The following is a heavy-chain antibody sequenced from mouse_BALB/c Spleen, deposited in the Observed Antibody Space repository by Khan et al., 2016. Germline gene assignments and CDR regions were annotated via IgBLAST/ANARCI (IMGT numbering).Heavy chain of an antibody. D-gene: IGHD1-2*01. Sequence: EVQLQESGPGLVKPSQSLSLTCTVTGYSITSDYAWNWIRQFPGNKLEWMGYIRYSGSTTYNPSLKSRISITRDTSKNQFFLQLYSVNTEDTATYYCTRSPTATRYFDGWGAGTTVTVSS. CDR1: GYSITSDYA. CDR3: TRSPTATRYFDG. CDR2: IRYSGST. V-gene: IGHV3-2*02. J-gene: IGHJ1*01.